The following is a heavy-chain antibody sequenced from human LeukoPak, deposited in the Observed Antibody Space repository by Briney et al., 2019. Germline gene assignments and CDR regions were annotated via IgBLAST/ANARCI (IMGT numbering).Heavy chain of an antibody. J-gene: IGHJ4*02. CDR1: GGSFSGYY. CDR2: INHSGST. CDR3: ASSYDSSGYFGESFDY. Sequence: SETLSLTCAVYGGSFSGYYWSWIRQPPGKGLEWIGEINHSGSTNYNPSLKSRVTISVDTSKNQFSLKLSSVTAADTAVYYCASSYDSSGYFGESFDYWGQGTLVTVSP. V-gene: IGHV4-34*01. D-gene: IGHD3-22*01.